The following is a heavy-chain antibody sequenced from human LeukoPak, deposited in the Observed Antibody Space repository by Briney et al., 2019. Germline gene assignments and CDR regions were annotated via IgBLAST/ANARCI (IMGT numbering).Heavy chain of an antibody. J-gene: IGHJ6*03. CDR3: ARGGYLDYYYYYMDV. V-gene: IGHV1-2*02. CDR2: INPNSGGT. CDR1: GGTFSSYA. D-gene: IGHD2-15*01. Sequence: ASVKVSCKASGGTFSSYAISWARQAPGQGLEWMGWINPNSGGTNYAQKFQGRVTMTRDTSISTAYVELSRLRSDDTAVYYCARGGYLDYYYYYMDVWGKGTTVTVSS.